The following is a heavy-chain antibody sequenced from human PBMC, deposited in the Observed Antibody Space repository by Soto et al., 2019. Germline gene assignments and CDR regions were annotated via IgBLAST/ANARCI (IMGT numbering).Heavy chain of an antibody. J-gene: IGHJ3*02. D-gene: IGHD2-2*01. CDR1: GYTFNDYA. CDR3: VKDMVSCGSTSCYFPAFDI. CDR2: ISWNSDTI. Sequence: GGSLRLSCAASGYTFNDYAMHWVRQAPGKGLEWVSGISWNSDTIDYADSVKGRFTISRDNAKNSLYLQMNSLRAEDTALYYCVKDMVSCGSTSCYFPAFDIWGQGTMVTVSS. V-gene: IGHV3-9*01.